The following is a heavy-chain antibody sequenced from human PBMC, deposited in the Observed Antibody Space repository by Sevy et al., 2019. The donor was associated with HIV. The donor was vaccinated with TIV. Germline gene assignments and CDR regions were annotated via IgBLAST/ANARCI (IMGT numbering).Heavy chain of an antibody. J-gene: IGHJ4*02. V-gene: IGHV3-11*06. CDR1: GSTFSDYY. CDR3: AKKSLVGATRSTYFDY. Sequence: GGSLRLSCAASGSTFSDYYMSWIRQAPGKGLEWVSYISSSSSYTNYADSVKGRFTISRDNAKNSLYLQMNSLRAEDTAVYYCAKKSLVGATRSTYFDYWGQGTLVTVSS. CDR2: ISSSSSYT. D-gene: IGHD1-26*01.